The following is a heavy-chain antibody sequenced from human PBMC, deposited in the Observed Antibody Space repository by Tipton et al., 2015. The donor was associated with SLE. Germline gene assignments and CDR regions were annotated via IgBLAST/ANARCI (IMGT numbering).Heavy chain of an antibody. V-gene: IGHV4-59*08. CDR1: GGSISSYY. Sequence: TLSLTCTVSGGSISSYYWTWIRQPPGKGLEWIGYISWIGSTNYNPSLKSRVTMSVDTSMNQFSLELSSVTAADTAVYYCARLVVLAAEGLYSFDYWGQGALVTVSS. D-gene: IGHD2-15*01. CDR3: ARLVVLAAEGLYSFDY. J-gene: IGHJ4*02. CDR2: ISWIGST.